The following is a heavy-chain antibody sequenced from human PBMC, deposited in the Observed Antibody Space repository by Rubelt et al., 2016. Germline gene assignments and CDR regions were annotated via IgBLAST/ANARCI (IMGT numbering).Heavy chain of an antibody. V-gene: IGHV4-34*01. CDR3: AGLKREQLVENYYYGMDV. J-gene: IGHJ6*02. CDR2: ISHSGSS. Sequence: QVQLQQWGTGLLKPSETLSRTCAVYGGSFSGFYWSWIRQPPGKGLAWIAEISHSGSSNYNPSLESRVTISIDTSKNQISLRLSSVTAADTALYYCAGLKREQLVENYYYGMDVWGQGTTVTVSS. D-gene: IGHD1/OR15-1a*01. CDR1: GGSFSGFY.